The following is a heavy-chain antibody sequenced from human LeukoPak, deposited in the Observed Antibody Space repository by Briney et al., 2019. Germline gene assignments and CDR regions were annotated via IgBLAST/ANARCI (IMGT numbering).Heavy chain of an antibody. CDR3: AREDCSSTSCYAGPEGPRQFDP. D-gene: IGHD2-2*01. CDR1: GGSINSSSYY. CDR2: IYYSGST. Sequence: SETLSLTCTVSGGSINSSSYYWGWIRQPPGKGLEWIGSIYYSGSTYYNPSFKSRVTISVDTSKNQFSLKVSSVTAADTAVYYCAREDCSSTSCYAGPEGPRQFDPWGQGSLVTVSS. V-gene: IGHV4-39*07. J-gene: IGHJ5*02.